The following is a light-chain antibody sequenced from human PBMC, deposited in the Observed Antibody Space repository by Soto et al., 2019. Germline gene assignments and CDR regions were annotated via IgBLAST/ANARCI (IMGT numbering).Light chain of an antibody. V-gene: IGLV1-44*01. J-gene: IGLJ2*01. CDR1: RSNIGTYA. CDR3: AAWDDSLRAVV. CDR2: RNH. Sequence: QAVVTQSPSASATPGQRVTISCSGGRSNIGTYAVNWYQQLPGTAPTLLIFRNHQRPSGVPDRFSGSKSGTSASLAISGPQSEDEADYYCAAWDDSLRAVVFGGGTKLTV.